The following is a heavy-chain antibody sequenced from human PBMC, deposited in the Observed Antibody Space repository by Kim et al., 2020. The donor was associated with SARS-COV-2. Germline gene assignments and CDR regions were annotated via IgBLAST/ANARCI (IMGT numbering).Heavy chain of an antibody. V-gene: IGHV1-18*01. Sequence: ASVKVSCKASGYTFTSYGISWVRQAPGQGLEWMGWISAYNGNTNYAQKLQGRVTMTTDTSTSTAYMELRSLRSDDTAVYYCARDQVMITFGGVIASYYFDYWGQGPLVTVSS. CDR1: GYTFTSYG. CDR2: ISAYNGNT. J-gene: IGHJ4*02. CDR3: ARDQVMITFGGVIASYYFDY. D-gene: IGHD3-16*02.